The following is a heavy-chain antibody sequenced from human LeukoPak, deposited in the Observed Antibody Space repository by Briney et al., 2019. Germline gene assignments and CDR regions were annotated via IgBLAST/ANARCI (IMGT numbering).Heavy chain of an antibody. V-gene: IGHV3-23*01. Sequence: PGGSLRLSCAASGFTFSATAMAWVRQAPGQGLECVSGIGAEGNTHYADSVRGRFTISRDNSKNTVSLQMSSLRAEDTAVYYCAKDILLWSFDSWGQGILVTVSS. J-gene: IGHJ4*02. CDR1: GFTFSATA. CDR2: IGAEGNT. CDR3: AKDILLWSFDS. D-gene: IGHD3-3*01.